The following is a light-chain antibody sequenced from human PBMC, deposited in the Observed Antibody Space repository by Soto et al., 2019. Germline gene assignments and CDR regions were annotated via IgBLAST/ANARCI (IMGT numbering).Light chain of an antibody. CDR1: QSVSSSY. V-gene: IGKV3-20*01. CDR2: GAS. Sequence: EIVLTQSPGTLSLSPGERATLSCRASQSVSSSYLAWYQQKPGQAPRLLIYGASSRATGIPDRFSGSGSGTDFTLTSSRLEPEDFAVYYCQQYGSSPTFGPGTKVEIK. J-gene: IGKJ1*01. CDR3: QQYGSSPT.